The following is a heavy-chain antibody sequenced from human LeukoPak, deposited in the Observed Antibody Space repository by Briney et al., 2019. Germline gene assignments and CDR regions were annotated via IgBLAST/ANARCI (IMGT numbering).Heavy chain of an antibody. V-gene: IGHV1-18*04. J-gene: IGHJ4*02. CDR2: ISAYNGNT. D-gene: IGHD2-15*01. CDR3: ARAFCSGGSCYSEGDYFDY. CDR1: GYTFTGYY. Sequence: ASVKVSCKASGYTFTGYYMHWVRQAPGQGLEWMGWISAYNGNTNYAQKLQGRVTMTTDTSTSTAYMELRSLRSDDTAVYYCARAFCSGGSCYSEGDYFDYWGQGILVTVSS.